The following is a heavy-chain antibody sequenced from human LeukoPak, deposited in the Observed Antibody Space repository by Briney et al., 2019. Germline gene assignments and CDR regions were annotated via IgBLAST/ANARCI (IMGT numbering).Heavy chain of an antibody. D-gene: IGHD3-10*01. Sequence: SGGSLRLSCAASGFTFSSYAMSWVRQAPGKGLEWVSAISGSGGSTYYADSVKGRFTISRDNSKNTLYLQMNSLRAEDTAVYYCAKGYEQRGPLLWFGELLFDYWGQGTLVTVSS. CDR2: ISGSGGST. CDR1: GFTFSSYA. CDR3: AKGYEQRGPLLWFGELLFDY. J-gene: IGHJ4*02. V-gene: IGHV3-23*01.